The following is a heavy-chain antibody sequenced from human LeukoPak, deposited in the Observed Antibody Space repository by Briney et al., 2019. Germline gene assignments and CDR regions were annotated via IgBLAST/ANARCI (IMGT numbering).Heavy chain of an antibody. Sequence: PGGSLRLSCAAARFTFDGYGMSWLRQAPGKGLEWVSGINWNGGSTTYADSVKGRFTISRDNAKNSLYLQMNSLRAEDTALYYCARCSGGSCYPPDDAFDIWGQGTMVTVSS. V-gene: IGHV3-20*04. CDR2: INWNGGST. J-gene: IGHJ3*02. CDR3: ARCSGGSCYPPDDAFDI. CDR1: RFTFDGYG. D-gene: IGHD2-15*01.